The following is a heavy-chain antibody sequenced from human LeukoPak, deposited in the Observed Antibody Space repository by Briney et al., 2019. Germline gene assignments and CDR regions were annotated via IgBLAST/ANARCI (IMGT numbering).Heavy chain of an antibody. CDR2: INHSGST. CDR3: ARGRSYYDSHLDY. J-gene: IGHJ4*02. Sequence: SETLSLTCAVYGGSFSGYYWSWIRQPPGKGLEWIGEINHSGSTNYNPSLKSRVTIPVDTSKNQFSLKLSSVTAADTAVYYCARGRSYYDSHLDYWGQGTPVTVSS. D-gene: IGHD3-22*01. CDR1: GGSFSGYY. V-gene: IGHV4-34*01.